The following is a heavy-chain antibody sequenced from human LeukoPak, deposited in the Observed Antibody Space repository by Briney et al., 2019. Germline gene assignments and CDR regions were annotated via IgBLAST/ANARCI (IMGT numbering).Heavy chain of an antibody. CDR2: FDPEDGET. J-gene: IGHJ3*02. CDR3: ATVYDSSDAFDI. V-gene: IGHV1-24*01. Sequence: GASVKVSCKVSGYTLTELSMHWVRQAPGKGLEWMGGFDPEDGETIYAQEFQGRVTMTEDTSTDTAYMELSSLRSEDTAVYYCATVYDSSDAFDIWGQGTMVTVSS. D-gene: IGHD3-22*01. CDR1: GYTLTELS.